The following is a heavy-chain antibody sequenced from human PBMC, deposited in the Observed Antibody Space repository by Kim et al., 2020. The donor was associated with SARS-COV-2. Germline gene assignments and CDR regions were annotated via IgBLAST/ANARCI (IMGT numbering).Heavy chain of an antibody. J-gene: IGHJ6*02. Sequence: SETLSLTCAVSGGSISSSNWWSWVRQPPGKGLEWIGEIYHSGSTNYNPSLKSRVTISVDKSKNQFSLKLSSVTAADTAVYYCARVDSSGWYGGYYYYGMDFWGQGTTVTVSS. V-gene: IGHV4-4*02. CDR1: GGSISSSNW. D-gene: IGHD6-19*01. CDR2: IYHSGST. CDR3: ARVDSSGWYGGYYYYGMDF.